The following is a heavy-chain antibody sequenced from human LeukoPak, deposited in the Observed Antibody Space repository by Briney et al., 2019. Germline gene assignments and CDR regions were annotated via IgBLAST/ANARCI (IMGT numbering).Heavy chain of an antibody. D-gene: IGHD4-23*01. J-gene: IGHJ4*02. CDR2: INVDGSVK. CDR1: GFTFSNYW. V-gene: IGHV3-74*01. Sequence: HPGGSLRLSCAASGFTFSNYWMHWVRQVPGKGLVWVSRINVDGSVKSYADSVKGRFTISRDNAKNTVSLQMNSLRAEDTAVYYCVRDLILVDTPGDDFDYWGQGALVTVSS. CDR3: VRDLILVDTPGDDFDY.